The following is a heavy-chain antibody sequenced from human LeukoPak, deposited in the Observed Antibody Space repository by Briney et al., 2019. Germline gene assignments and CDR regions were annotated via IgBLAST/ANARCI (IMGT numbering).Heavy chain of an antibody. J-gene: IGHJ4*02. CDR3: SSGGYCSSTSCYGEN. V-gene: IGHV3-23*01. CDR1: GFTLSSYA. CDR2: ISDTGNT. Sequence: PGGSLRLSCAASGFTLSSYAMSWVRQAPGKGLEWVSAISDTGNTYHADSVKGRFTISRDSSKNTLFLQMNSLKTEDTAVYYCSSGGYCSSTSCYGENWGQGTLVTVSS. D-gene: IGHD2-2*01.